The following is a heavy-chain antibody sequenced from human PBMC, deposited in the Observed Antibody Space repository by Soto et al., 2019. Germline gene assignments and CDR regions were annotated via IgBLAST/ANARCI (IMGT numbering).Heavy chain of an antibody. J-gene: IGHJ4*02. Sequence: QVQLVQSGAEVKKPGASVKVSCKASGYTFTSYGISWVRQAPGQGLEWMGWISAYNGNTNYAQKRQGRVTMTTDTSTSTADMELRSRISEDTAVYYCARDNYDYGDRREPLDYWGQGTLVTVSS. CDR2: ISAYNGNT. V-gene: IGHV1-18*01. CDR3: ARDNYDYGDRREPLDY. CDR1: GYTFTSYG. D-gene: IGHD4-17*01.